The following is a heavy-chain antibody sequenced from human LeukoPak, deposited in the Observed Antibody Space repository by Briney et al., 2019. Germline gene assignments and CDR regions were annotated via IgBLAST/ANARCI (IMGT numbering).Heavy chain of an antibody. D-gene: IGHD3-22*01. CDR2: INPSDRST. J-gene: IGHJ3*02. CDR1: GYTFTSYY. V-gene: IGHV1-46*01. CDR3: AREGPRNYFDSSGPGPFDI. Sequence: ASVKVSCKASGYTFTSYYMHWVRQAPGQGPEWMGVINPSDRSTSYAQKFQGRVTMTRDTSTSTVYMELSSLRSEDTAVYYCAREGPRNYFDSSGPGPFDIWGQGTMVTVSS.